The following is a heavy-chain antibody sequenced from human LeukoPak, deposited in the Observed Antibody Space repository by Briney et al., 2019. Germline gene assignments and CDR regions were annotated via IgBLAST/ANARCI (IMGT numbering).Heavy chain of an antibody. CDR3: AREYVTMVGDVIIMNSYYYYMDV. CDR2: IYNSGHT. J-gene: IGHJ6*03. CDR1: TGSISSGSFY. D-gene: IGHD3-10*01. Sequence: PSQTLSLTCTVSTGSISSGSFYWRWLRQPAGRGLEWIARIYNSGHTRNNPSLKTRVTRSGDTSKNQFSLGLTSVTGADSAVYYCAREYVTMVGDVIIMNSYYYYMDVWGKGTTVTISS. V-gene: IGHV4-61*02.